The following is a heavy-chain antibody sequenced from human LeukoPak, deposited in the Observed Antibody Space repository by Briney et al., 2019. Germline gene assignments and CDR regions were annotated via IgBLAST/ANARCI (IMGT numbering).Heavy chain of an antibody. V-gene: IGHV4-39*07. CDR1: GGSISSSSYY. CDR3: ARGFWMRYYGMDV. Sequence: PSETLSLTCTVSGGSISSSSYYWGWIRQPPGKGLEWIGSIYYSGSTYYNPSLKSRVTISVDTSKNQFSLKLSSVTAADTAVYYCARGFWMRYYGMDVWGQGTTVTVSS. CDR2: IYYSGST. D-gene: IGHD3-3*01. J-gene: IGHJ6*02.